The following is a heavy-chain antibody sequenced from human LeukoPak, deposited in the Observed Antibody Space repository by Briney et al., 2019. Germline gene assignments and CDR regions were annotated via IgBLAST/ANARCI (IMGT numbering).Heavy chain of an antibody. CDR1: GYTFTDYY. CDR3: ARVRGVNSGSYGFDY. D-gene: IGHD3-10*01. J-gene: IGHJ4*02. V-gene: IGHV1-2*02. CDR2: INPNSGGT. Sequence: ASVKVSCKASGYTFTDYYMHWVRRAPGQGLEWMGWINPNSGGTNYAQKFQGRVTMTRDTSISTAYMELSRLRSDDTAVYYCARVRGVNSGSYGFDYWGQGTLVTVSS.